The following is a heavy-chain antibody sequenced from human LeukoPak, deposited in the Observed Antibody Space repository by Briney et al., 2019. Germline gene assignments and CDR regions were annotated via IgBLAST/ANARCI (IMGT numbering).Heavy chain of an antibody. CDR3: ARGDGDYGMNV. CDR1: GYTFTSYH. V-gene: IGHV1-46*01. D-gene: IGHD3-16*01. J-gene: IGHJ6*02. CDR2: INPSGGST. Sequence: ASVKVSCKASGYTFTSYHMNWVRQAPGQGLEWMGIINPSGGSTSYAQKFQGRVTMTRDASTSTVYMDLSSLRSEDTAVYYCARGDGDYGMNVWGQGTTVTVSS.